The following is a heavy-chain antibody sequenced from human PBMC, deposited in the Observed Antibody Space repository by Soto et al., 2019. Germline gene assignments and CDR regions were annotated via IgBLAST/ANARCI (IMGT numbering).Heavy chain of an antibody. CDR1: GFTFSSYG. Sequence: GGSLRLSCAASGFTFSSYGMHWVRQAPGKGLEWVAVISYDGSNKYYADSVKGRFTISRDNSKNTLYLQMNSLRAEDTAVYYCAKVPGSGSYYNYYYYGMDVWGQGTTVTVSS. CDR3: AKVPGSGSYYNYYYYGMDV. J-gene: IGHJ6*02. V-gene: IGHV3-30*18. CDR2: ISYDGSNK. D-gene: IGHD3-10*01.